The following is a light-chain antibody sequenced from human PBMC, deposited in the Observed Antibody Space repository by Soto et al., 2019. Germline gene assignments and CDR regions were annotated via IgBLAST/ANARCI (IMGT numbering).Light chain of an antibody. CDR3: QQYNSSPWT. J-gene: IGKJ1*01. V-gene: IGKV1-5*03. Sequence: DIPMTQSPSTLSASVGDRVTITCRASQSISSWLAWYQQKPGKAPKLLIYKASSLESGVPSRFSGSGSGTEFTLTISSLQPDDFATDYCQQYNSSPWTFGQGTKVEIK. CDR2: KAS. CDR1: QSISSW.